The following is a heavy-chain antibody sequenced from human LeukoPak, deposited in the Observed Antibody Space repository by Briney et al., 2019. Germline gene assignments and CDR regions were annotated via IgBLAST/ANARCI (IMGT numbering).Heavy chain of an antibody. J-gene: IGHJ6*04. D-gene: IGHD6-13*01. CDR2: INHSGST. V-gene: IGHV4-34*01. CDR1: GGSFSGYY. Sequence: SKTLSLTCAVYGGSFSGYYWSWIRQPPGKGLEWIGEINHSGSTNYNPSLKSRVTISVDTSKNQFSLKLSSVTAADTAVYYCARAQQLVRYYYGMDVWGKGTTVTVSS. CDR3: ARAQQLVRYYYGMDV.